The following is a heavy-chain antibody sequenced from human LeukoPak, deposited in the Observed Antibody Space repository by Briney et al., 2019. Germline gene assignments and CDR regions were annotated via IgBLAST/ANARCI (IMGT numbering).Heavy chain of an antibody. CDR1: GYTFSIYY. CDR3: ARRQDYYYHGMDV. Sequence: ASVKVSFKASGYTFSIYYMHWVRQAPGQGLEWMGIINPSGGSTSYAQKFQGRVTMTRDTSTSTVYMELSSLRSEDTAVYYCARRQDYYYHGMDVWGQGTTVTVSS. V-gene: IGHV1-46*01. CDR2: INPSGGST. J-gene: IGHJ6*02.